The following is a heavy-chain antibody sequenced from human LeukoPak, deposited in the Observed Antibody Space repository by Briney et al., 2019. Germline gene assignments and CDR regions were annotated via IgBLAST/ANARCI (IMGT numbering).Heavy chain of an antibody. J-gene: IGHJ4*02. D-gene: IGHD1-1*01. Sequence: GSLRLSCAASGFAFSTFAMSWVRQAPGKGLEWVSDNSGSGNSAYYADSVKGRFTISRDTSKNTLYLQMNSLRAEDTAVYYCQCWNPYYWGQGTLVTVSS. V-gene: IGHV3-23*01. CDR3: QCWNPYY. CDR1: GFAFSTFA. CDR2: NSGSGNSA.